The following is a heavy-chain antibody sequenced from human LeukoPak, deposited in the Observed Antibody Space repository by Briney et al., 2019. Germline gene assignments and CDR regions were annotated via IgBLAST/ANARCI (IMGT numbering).Heavy chain of an antibody. Sequence: GGSLRLSCAASGFTFSTYSMNWVRQAPGKGLEWVSSISTSSSYIYYADSVKGRFTISRDNSKNTLYLQMNSLRAEDTAVYYCARRAGAYSHPYDYWGQGTLVTVSS. D-gene: IGHD4/OR15-4a*01. J-gene: IGHJ4*02. CDR2: ISTSSSYI. V-gene: IGHV3-21*04. CDR3: ARRAGAYSHPYDY. CDR1: GFTFSTYS.